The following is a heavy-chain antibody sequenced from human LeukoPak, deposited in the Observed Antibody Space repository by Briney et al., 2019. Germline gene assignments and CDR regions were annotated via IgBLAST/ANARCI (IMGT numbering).Heavy chain of an antibody. CDR1: GYTFTSYA. J-gene: IGHJ4*02. CDR3: ARPLYGSGSYYKPPFDY. V-gene: IGHV7-4-1*02. D-gene: IGHD3-10*01. Sequence: ASVKVSCKASGYTFTSYAMNWVRQAPGQGLEWMGWINTNTGNPTYAQGFTGRFVFSLDTSVSTAYLHINSLKSEDTAVYYCARPLYGSGSYYKPPFDYWGQGTLVTVSS. CDR2: INTNTGNP.